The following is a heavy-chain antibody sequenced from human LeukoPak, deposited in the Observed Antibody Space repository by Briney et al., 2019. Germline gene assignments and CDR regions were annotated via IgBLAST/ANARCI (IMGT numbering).Heavy chain of an antibody. V-gene: IGHV3-7*01. J-gene: IGHJ3*02. CDR2: IKQDGSEK. CDR1: GFTFSSYG. Sequence: GGSLRLSCAASGFTFSSYGMSWVRQAPGKGLEWVANIKQDGSEKYYVDSVKGRFTISRDNAKNSLYLQMNSLRAEDTAVYYCAREGIYAGAFDIWGQGTMVTVSS. CDR3: AREGIYAGAFDI. D-gene: IGHD5-12*01.